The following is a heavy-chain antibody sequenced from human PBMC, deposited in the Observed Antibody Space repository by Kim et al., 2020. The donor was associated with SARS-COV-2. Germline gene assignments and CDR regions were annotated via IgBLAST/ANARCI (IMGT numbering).Heavy chain of an antibody. D-gene: IGHD3-9*01. V-gene: IGHV3-21*01. J-gene: IGHJ3*02. CDR2: ISSSSSYI. CDR1: GFTFSSYS. CDR3: ARGYYSYDILTGYYFGAFDI. Sequence: GGSLRLSCAASGFTFSSYSMNWVRQAPGKGLEWVSSISSSSSYIYYADSVKGRFTISRDNAKNSLYLQMNSLRAEDTAVYYCARGYYSYDILTGYYFGAFDIWGQGTMVTVSS.